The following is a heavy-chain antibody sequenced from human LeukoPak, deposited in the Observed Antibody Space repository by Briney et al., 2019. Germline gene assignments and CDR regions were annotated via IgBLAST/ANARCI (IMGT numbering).Heavy chain of an antibody. Sequence: GGSLRLSCEASGFTFSTYTMNWVRQAPGKGLEWVSFISPSSSSIYYADSVKGRFTVSRDNAKNSLYLQMNSLRAEDTALYCCARERRNTPMDVWGQGTTVTVSS. D-gene: IGHD5-18*01. CDR2: ISPSSSSI. CDR3: ARERRNTPMDV. CDR1: GFTFSTYT. V-gene: IGHV3-21*01. J-gene: IGHJ6*02.